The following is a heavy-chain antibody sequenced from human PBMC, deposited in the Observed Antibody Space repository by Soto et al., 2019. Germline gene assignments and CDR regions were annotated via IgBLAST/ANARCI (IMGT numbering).Heavy chain of an antibody. V-gene: IGHV3-30-3*01. Sequence: GSLRLSCAASGFPFSNNAMDWVRQAPGKGLEWVAVISYDGSNKYIAESVKGRFTISRDNSKNTLFLQMNSLRAEDTAVYYCARGTTTSAFSAMDVWGQGTTVTVSS. CDR3: ARGTTTSAFSAMDV. J-gene: IGHJ6*02. D-gene: IGHD1-1*01. CDR2: ISYDGSNK. CDR1: GFPFSNNA.